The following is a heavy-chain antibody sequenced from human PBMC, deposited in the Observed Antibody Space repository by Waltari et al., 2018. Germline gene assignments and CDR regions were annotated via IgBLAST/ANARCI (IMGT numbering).Heavy chain of an antibody. V-gene: IGHV3-33*01. CDR3: ARYFAYYGMDV. Sequence: QVQLVPSGGGVVQTGRSLRLSCAPSGVTFSSYGMNWFRLAPGKGLYWVAVIWYDGSNVYYSDSVKGRFTISRDNSKNTLYLQMNSLRAEDTAVYYCARYFAYYGMDVWGQGTTVTVSS. D-gene: IGHD3-9*01. CDR2: IWYDGSNV. J-gene: IGHJ6*02. CDR1: GVTFSSYG.